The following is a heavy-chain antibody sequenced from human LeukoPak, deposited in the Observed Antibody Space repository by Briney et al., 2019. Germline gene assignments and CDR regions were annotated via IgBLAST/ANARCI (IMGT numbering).Heavy chain of an antibody. D-gene: IGHD3-3*01. CDR2: INAGNGNT. CDR3: ARTYYDFWGGPGKLVNWFDP. V-gene: IGHV1-3*01. CDR1: GYTFTSYA. J-gene: IGHJ5*02. Sequence: ASVKVSCKASGYTFTSYAMHWVRQAPGQRLEWMGWINAGNGNTKYSQKFQGRVTITRDTSASTAYMELSSLRSEDTAVYYCARTYYDFWGGPGKLVNWFDPWGQGTLVTVSS.